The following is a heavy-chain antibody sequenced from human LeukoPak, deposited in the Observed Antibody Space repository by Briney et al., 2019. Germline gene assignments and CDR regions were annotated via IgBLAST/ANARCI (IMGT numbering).Heavy chain of an antibody. Sequence: PSETLSLTCTVSGGSISSGGYYWSWIRQHPGKGLEWIGYIYYSGSTYYNPSLKSRVTISVDTSKNQFSLKLSYVTAADTAVYYCALWRGDYVVLDYWGQGTLVTVSS. CDR3: ALWRGDYVVLDY. V-gene: IGHV4-31*03. CDR2: IYYSGST. D-gene: IGHD4-17*01. J-gene: IGHJ4*02. CDR1: GGSISSGGYY.